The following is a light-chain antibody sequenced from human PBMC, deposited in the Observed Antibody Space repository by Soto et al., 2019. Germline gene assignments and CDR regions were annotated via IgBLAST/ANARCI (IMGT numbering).Light chain of an antibody. CDR1: QSVSSN. J-gene: IGKJ1*01. Sequence: EIVMTQSPATLSVSPGERATLSCRASQSVSSNLDWYQQKPGQAPRLLIYGASTRATGIPARFSGSGSGTEFTLTISSLQSEDFAVYYCQHYKNWPRTFGQGTKVEIK. CDR2: GAS. CDR3: QHYKNWPRT. V-gene: IGKV3-15*01.